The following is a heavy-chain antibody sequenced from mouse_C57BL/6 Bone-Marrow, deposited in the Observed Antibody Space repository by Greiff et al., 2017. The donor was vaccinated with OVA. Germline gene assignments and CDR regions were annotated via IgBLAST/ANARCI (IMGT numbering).Heavy chain of an antibody. J-gene: IGHJ2*01. CDR1: GYTFTSYW. D-gene: IGHD2-2*01. CDR3: ARSGYYGYDEDFAY. Sequence: QVHVKQPGAELVKPGASVKMSCKASGYTFTSYWITWVKQRPGQGLAWIGDIYPGSGSTNYNEKFKSKATLTVDTSSSTAYMQLSSLTSEDSAVYYCARSGYYGYDEDFAYWGQGTTLTVSS. CDR2: IYPGSGST. V-gene: IGHV1-55*01.